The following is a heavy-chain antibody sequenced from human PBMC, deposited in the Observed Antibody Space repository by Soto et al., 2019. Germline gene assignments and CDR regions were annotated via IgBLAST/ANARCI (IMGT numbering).Heavy chain of an antibody. D-gene: IGHD3-22*01. V-gene: IGHV1-46*01. J-gene: IGHJ5*02. CDR1: GGTFTSYY. CDR3: ARCYYDSSGYSNWFDP. CDR2: INPSGGST. Sequence: ASVKVSCKASGGTFTSYYMHWVRQAPGQGLEWMGIINPSGGSTSYAQKFQGRVTMTRDASTSTVYMELSGLRSEDTAVYYCARCYYDSSGYSNWFDPWGQGTLVTV.